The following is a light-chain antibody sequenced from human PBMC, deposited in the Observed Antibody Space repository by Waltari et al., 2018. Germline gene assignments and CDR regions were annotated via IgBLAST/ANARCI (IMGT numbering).Light chain of an antibody. CDR3: SSYTSSSTPYV. CDR1: SSAAGRYKY. CDR2: EVS. V-gene: IGLV2-14*01. J-gene: IGLJ1*01. Sequence: SDLTQPASVDGSPGQAITISCPGTSSAAGRYKYVSWYQQHPGKAPKLMIYEVSNRPSGVSNRSSGSKSGNPASLTISGLQAEDEADYYCSSYTSSSTPYVFGTRTKVTVL.